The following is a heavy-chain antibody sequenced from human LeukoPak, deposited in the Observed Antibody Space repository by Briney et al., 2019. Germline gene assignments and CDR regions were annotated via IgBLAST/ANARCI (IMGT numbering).Heavy chain of an antibody. D-gene: IGHD5-24*01. CDR2: INPKSGGT. Sequence: ASVKVSCKASGYSFTGHYVHWVRQAPGQGLEWMGWINPKSGGTNYAQKFQGRVTMTRDTSISTAYMDMSSLRSDDTAVYYCARARYDGYNPGAYWGQGTLVTVSS. CDR3: ARARYDGYNPGAY. J-gene: IGHJ4*02. V-gene: IGHV1-2*02. CDR1: GYSFTGHY.